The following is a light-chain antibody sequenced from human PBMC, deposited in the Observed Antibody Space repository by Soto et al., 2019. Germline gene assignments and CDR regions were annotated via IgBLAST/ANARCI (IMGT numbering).Light chain of an antibody. J-gene: IGLJ1*01. CDR1: TIGAHSF. V-gene: IGLV2-11*01. Sequence: QSALTQPRSLSGSPGQSVTISCTGPTIGAHSFVSWYQDRPDKVPKLLIYDVSQRPSGIPDRFSGCRSANTASLTISGLQADDAAAYYCCSYTGNKVFVFGTGTKVTVL. CDR3: CSYTGNKVFV. CDR2: DVS.